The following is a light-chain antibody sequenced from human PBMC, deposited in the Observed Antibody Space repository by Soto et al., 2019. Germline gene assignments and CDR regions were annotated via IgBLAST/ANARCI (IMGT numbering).Light chain of an antibody. CDR2: DVR. CDR1: SSDVGYYNY. Sequence: QSALTQPASVSGSLGQSITISCTGTSSDVGYYNYVSWYQQYPGKAPKLMIYDVRNRPSGVSNRFSGSKSGNTASLTISGLQAEDEADYYCSSYTSSSTYVFGTGTKLTVL. CDR3: SSYTSSSTYV. J-gene: IGLJ1*01. V-gene: IGLV2-14*03.